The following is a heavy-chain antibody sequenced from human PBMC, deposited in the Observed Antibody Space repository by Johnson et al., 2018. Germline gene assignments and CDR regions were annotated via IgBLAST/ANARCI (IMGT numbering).Heavy chain of an antibody. V-gene: IGHV4-59*01. CDR1: GGSISSYY. D-gene: IGHD3-16*01. Sequence: QVQLQESGPGLVKPSETLSLTCTVSGGSISSYYWSWIRQPPGKGLEWIAYIYYSGSTSYNPSLKSRVTMSVDTSKNQFSLTLSAVTAADTAVYYCARHADDVGGINDIFDIWGQGTMVTVSS. CDR3: ARHADDVGGINDIFDI. J-gene: IGHJ3*02. CDR2: IYYSGST.